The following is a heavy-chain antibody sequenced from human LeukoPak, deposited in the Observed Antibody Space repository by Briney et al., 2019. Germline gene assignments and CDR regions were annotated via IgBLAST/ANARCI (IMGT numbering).Heavy chain of an antibody. V-gene: IGHV3-7*03. CDR1: GFTFSSYW. Sequence: GGSLRLSWAASGFTFSSYWMSWVRQAPGKGLEWVANIKQEGSEKYYVDSVKGRFNISRDNAKNSLYLQMNSLRAEDTAVYYCARVAAAGFYWGQGTLVTVSS. CDR2: IKQEGSEK. J-gene: IGHJ4*02. CDR3: ARVAAAGFY. D-gene: IGHD6-13*01.